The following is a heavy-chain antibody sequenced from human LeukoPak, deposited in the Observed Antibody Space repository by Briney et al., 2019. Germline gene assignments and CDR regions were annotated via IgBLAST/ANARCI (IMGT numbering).Heavy chain of an antibody. Sequence: ASVKVSCKASGYTFTGYYMHWVRQAPGQGLEWMGWISPNSGGTNYAQKFQGRVTMTRDTSISTAYMELSRLRSDDTAVYYCARDRPGDSSYWYFDLWGRGTLVTVSS. V-gene: IGHV1-2*02. D-gene: IGHD4-17*01. CDR3: ARDRPGDSSYWYFDL. J-gene: IGHJ2*01. CDR1: GYTFTGYY. CDR2: ISPNSGGT.